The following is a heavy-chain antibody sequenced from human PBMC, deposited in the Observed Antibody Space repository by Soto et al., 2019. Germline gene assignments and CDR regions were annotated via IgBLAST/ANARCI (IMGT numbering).Heavy chain of an antibody. V-gene: IGHV1-18*01. CDR2: ISAYNGNT. CDR1: GYTFTSYG. J-gene: IGHJ6*02. Sequence: GASVKVSCKASGYTFTSYGISWVRQAPGQGLEWIGWISAYNGNTNYAQKLQGRVTMTTDTSTSTAYMELRSLRSDDTAVYYCARDTDCSGGSCYFHYYYYGMDVWGQGTTVTVSS. CDR3: ARDTDCSGGSCYFHYYYYGMDV. D-gene: IGHD2-15*01.